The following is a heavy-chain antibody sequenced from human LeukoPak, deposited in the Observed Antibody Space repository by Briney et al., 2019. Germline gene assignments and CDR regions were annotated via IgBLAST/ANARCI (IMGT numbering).Heavy chain of an antibody. V-gene: IGHV3-21*01. CDR2: ISSSNSYI. J-gene: IGHJ6*03. CDR1: GFTFSSYS. CDR3: ARVPGHYYYYYMDV. Sequence: GGSLRLSCAASGFTFSSYSMNWVRQAPGKGLEWVSSISSSNSYIYYADSVKGRFTISRDNAKNSLYLQMNSLRAEDTAVYYCARVPGHYYYYYMDVWGKGTTVTVSS.